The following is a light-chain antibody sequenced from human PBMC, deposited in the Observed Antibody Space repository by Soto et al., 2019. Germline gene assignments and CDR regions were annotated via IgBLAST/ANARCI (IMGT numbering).Light chain of an antibody. CDR2: DAT. J-gene: IGKJ1*01. V-gene: IGKV3-20*01. Sequence: EIVLTQSPGTLSLSPGERATLSCRASQSVRSSYLAWYQQNPGQPPRLLIYDATNRATGIPDRFSGSGSGTDFTLTISRLEPEDFAVYYCQQYGSSPWTFGQGTKVESK. CDR1: QSVRSSY. CDR3: QQYGSSPWT.